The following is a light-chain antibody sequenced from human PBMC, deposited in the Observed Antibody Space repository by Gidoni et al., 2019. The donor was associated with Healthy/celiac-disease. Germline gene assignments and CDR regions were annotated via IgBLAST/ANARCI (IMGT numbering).Light chain of an antibody. J-gene: IGKJ1*01. CDR2: AAS. CDR1: QGIRND. CDR3: LQDYNYPWT. Sequence: AIQMTQSPSSLSASVDDRVTITCRASQGIRNDLGWYQQKPGRAPKLLIYAASSLQSGVPSRFSGSGSGTDFTLTISSLQPEDFATYYCLQDYNYPWTFXQXTKVEIK. V-gene: IGKV1-6*01.